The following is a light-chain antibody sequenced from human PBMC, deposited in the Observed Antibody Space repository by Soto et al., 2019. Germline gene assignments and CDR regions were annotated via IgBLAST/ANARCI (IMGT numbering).Light chain of an antibody. Sequence: TVLTQSPATLSLSPGERATLSCKASQSIGNSLGWFQQKPGQAPRLLIDDAFNRATGIPARFTGSGSGSDFSLTISSLEPEDFGVYYCQQYNNWPTWTFGQGTKVEIK. V-gene: IGKV3-11*01. CDR1: QSIGNS. CDR2: DAF. CDR3: QQYNNWPTWT. J-gene: IGKJ1*01.